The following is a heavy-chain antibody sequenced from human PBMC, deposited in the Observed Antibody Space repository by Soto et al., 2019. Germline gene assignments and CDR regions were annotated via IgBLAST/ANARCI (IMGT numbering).Heavy chain of an antibody. CDR1: GGTFSSYA. V-gene: IGHV1-69*13. CDR3: ARDGGQLTSWFDP. CDR2: IIPILGRS. Sequence: VKVSCKASGGTFSSYAINWVRQAPGQGLEWMGGIIPILGRSNYAQKFQGRVTITADESTTTAYMELSSLRSEDTAVYFCARDGGQLTSWFDPWGQGTLAPVSS. D-gene: IGHD3-10*01. J-gene: IGHJ5*02.